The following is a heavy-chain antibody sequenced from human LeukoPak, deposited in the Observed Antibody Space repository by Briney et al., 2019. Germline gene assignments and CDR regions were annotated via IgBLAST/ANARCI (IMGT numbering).Heavy chain of an antibody. J-gene: IGHJ4*02. Sequence: ASVKVSCKASGYTFTGYYMHWVRQAPGQGLEWMGWINPNSGGTNYAQKFQGRVTMTRDTSTGTAYMELSRLRSDDTAVYYCARTLYIAAAPGGFDYWGQGTLVAVSS. CDR2: INPNSGGT. CDR1: GYTFTGYY. D-gene: IGHD6-13*01. V-gene: IGHV1-2*02. CDR3: ARTLYIAAAPGGFDY.